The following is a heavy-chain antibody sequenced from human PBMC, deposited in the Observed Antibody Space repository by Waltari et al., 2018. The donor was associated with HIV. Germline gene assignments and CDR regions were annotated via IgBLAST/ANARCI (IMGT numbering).Heavy chain of an antibody. CDR2: FDPEDGET. V-gene: IGHV1-24*01. Sequence: QVHLVQSGAAVKEPGSSAKVSCKLSEDTRSELAIHWVRQAPRLGLEWMGGFDPEDGETIHAQKFQDRVTMTEDTSTDTAYMELSSLTSEDTAVYFCATSGHGGPYYYGLDVWGQGTTVTVSS. J-gene: IGHJ6*02. CDR1: EDTRSELA. CDR3: ATSGHGGPYYYGLDV. D-gene: IGHD5-12*01.